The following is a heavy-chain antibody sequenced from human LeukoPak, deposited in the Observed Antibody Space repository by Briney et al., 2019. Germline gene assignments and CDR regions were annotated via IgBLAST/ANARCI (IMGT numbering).Heavy chain of an antibody. CDR2: AYYSGSA. Sequence: PSETLSLTCTVSGGSISISRYYWGWIRQPPGKGLEWIASAYYSGSAYYNPSLMIRVTISVDRSKNQFSLNLNSVTAADMAVYYCATSGTIAAAPDYWGHGTLVTVSS. J-gene: IGHJ4*01. D-gene: IGHD6-13*01. V-gene: IGHV4-39*01. CDR3: ATSGTIAAAPDY. CDR1: GGSISISRYY.